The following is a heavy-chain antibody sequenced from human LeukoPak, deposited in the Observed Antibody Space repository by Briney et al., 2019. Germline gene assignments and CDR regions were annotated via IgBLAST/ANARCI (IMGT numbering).Heavy chain of an antibody. CDR3: ARATTVTTFFDY. Sequence: GGSLRLSCAAPGFTFSSYGMHWVRQAPGKGLEWVAFIRYDGSNKYYADSVKGRFTISRDNAKNTLYLQMNSLRAEDTAVYYCARATTVTTFFDYWGQGTLVTVSS. J-gene: IGHJ4*02. CDR2: IRYDGSNK. V-gene: IGHV3-30*02. CDR1: GFTFSSYG. D-gene: IGHD4-11*01.